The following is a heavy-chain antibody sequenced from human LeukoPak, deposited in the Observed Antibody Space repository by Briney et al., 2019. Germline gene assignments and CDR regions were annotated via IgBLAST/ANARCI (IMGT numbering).Heavy chain of an antibody. CDR1: GGSISSYY. CDR2: IYYSGST. Sequence: SETLSLTCTDSGGSISSYYWSWIRQPPGKGLEWIGYIYYSGSTNYNPSLKSRVTISVDTSKNQFSLKLSSVTAADTAVYYCARDLEIAAAGPYYYYMDVWGKGTTVTVSS. V-gene: IGHV4-59*01. J-gene: IGHJ6*03. D-gene: IGHD6-13*01. CDR3: ARDLEIAAAGPYYYYMDV.